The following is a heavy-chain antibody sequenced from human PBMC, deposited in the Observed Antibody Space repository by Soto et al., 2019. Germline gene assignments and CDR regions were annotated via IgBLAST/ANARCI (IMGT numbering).Heavy chain of an antibody. V-gene: IGHV1-18*01. CDR2: ISAYNGNT. CDR1: GYTSTSYG. J-gene: IGHJ3*02. CDR3: ASDGYYYDSSGSWVAFDI. D-gene: IGHD3-22*01. Sequence: GASVKVSCKASGYTSTSYGISWVRQAPGQGLEWMGWISAYNGNTNYAQKLQGRVTMTTDTSTSTAYMELRSLRSGDTAVYYCASDGYYYDSSGSWVAFDIWGQGTMVTVSS.